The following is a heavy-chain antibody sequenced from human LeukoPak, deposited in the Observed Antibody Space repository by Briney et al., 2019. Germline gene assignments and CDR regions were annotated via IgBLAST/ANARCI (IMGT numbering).Heavy chain of an antibody. CDR2: ISGSGGST. Sequence: GGSLRLSCAASGFTVSSNYMSWVRQAPGKGLEWVSAISGSGGSTYYADSVKGRFTISRDNSKNTLYLQMNSLRAEDTAVYYCAKEMEPDYSPLDYWGQGTLVTVSS. CDR3: AKEMEPDYSPLDY. V-gene: IGHV3-23*01. CDR1: GFTVSSNY. J-gene: IGHJ4*02. D-gene: IGHD4-11*01.